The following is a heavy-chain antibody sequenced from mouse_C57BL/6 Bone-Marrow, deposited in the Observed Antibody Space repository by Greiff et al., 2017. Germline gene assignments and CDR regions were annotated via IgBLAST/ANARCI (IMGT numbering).Heavy chain of an antibody. D-gene: IGHD3-3*01. Sequence: EVKLMESGGDLVKPGGSLKLSCAASGFTFSSYGMSWVRQTPDKRLEWVATISSGGSYTYYPDSVKGRFTISRDNAKNTLYLQMSSLKSEDTAMXYCARLGAMDYWGQGTSVTVSS. CDR2: ISSGGSYT. J-gene: IGHJ4*01. V-gene: IGHV5-6*01. CDR1: GFTFSSYG. CDR3: ARLGAMDY.